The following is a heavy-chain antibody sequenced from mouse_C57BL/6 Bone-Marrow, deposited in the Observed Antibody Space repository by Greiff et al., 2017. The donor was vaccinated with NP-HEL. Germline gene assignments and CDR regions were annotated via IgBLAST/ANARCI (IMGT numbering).Heavy chain of an antibody. Sequence: EVQLQQSGAELVRPGASVKLSCTASGFNIKDYYMHWVKQRPEQGLEWIGRIDPEDGDTEYAPKFQGKATMTADTSSNTAYLQLSSLTSEDTAVYYCTAGVLLLRYTFWGQGTLVTVSA. CDR3: TAGVLLLRYTF. V-gene: IGHV14-1*01. D-gene: IGHD1-1*01. J-gene: IGHJ3*01. CDR2: IDPEDGDT. CDR1: GFNIKDYY.